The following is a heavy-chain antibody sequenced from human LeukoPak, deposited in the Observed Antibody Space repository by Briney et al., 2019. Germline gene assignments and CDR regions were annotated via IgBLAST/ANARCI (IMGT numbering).Heavy chain of an antibody. D-gene: IGHD3-22*01. CDR2: IIPILGIA. Sequence: ASVKVSCKASGGTFSSYAISWVRQAPGQGLEWMGRIIPILGIANYAQKFQGRVTITADKSTSTAYMELNSLRSEDTAVYYCASFKLSPENYYDSSGYLLSFDYWGQGTLVTVSS. V-gene: IGHV1-69*04. CDR1: GGTFSSYA. CDR3: ASFKLSPENYYDSSGYLLSFDY. J-gene: IGHJ4*02.